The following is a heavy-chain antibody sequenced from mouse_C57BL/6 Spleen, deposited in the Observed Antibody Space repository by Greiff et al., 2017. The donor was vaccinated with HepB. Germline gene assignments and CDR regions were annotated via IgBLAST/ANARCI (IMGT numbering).Heavy chain of an antibody. CDR2: IYPRDGST. CDR1: GYTFTDYT. Sequence: VQLQQSDAELVKPGASVKISCKVSGYTFTDYTIHWMKQRPEQGLEWIGYIYPRDGSTKYNEKFKGKATLTADKSSSTAYMQLNSLTSKDSAVYFCARKRTAQATTDYIDYWGQGTTLTVSS. V-gene: IGHV1-78*01. J-gene: IGHJ2*01. D-gene: IGHD3-2*02. CDR3: ARKRTAQATTDYIDY.